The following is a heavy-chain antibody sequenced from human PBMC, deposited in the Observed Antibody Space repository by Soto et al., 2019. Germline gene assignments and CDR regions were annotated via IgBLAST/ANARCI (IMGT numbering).Heavy chain of an antibody. CDR3: ARQEYCSTTACYTVDS. J-gene: IGHJ4*02. Sequence: PGESLKISCKGSGYSFTSYWIGWVRQMPGKGLEWMGIIYLGDSNTRYSPSFQGQVTISADKSISTVYLQWSSLKASDTAIYYCARQEYCSTTACYTVDSWGQGTLVTVSS. V-gene: IGHV5-51*01. D-gene: IGHD2-2*02. CDR1: GYSFTSYW. CDR2: IYLGDSNT.